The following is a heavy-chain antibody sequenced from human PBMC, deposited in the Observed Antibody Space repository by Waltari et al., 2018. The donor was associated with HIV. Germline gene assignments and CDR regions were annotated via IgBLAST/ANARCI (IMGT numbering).Heavy chain of an antibody. V-gene: IGHV3-74*01. CDR3: ARGGSKPLDY. CDR1: GFTSSNTG. Sequence: EVQQVESGGGSVQPGGSLRLSCPASGFTSSNTGMHWVRQAPGKGLVWVSRINSDGSSTSYADSVKGRFTISRDNAKNTVYLQMNSLRAEDTAVYYCARGGSKPLDYWGQGTLVTVSS. CDR2: INSDGSST. J-gene: IGHJ4*02. D-gene: IGHD4-4*01.